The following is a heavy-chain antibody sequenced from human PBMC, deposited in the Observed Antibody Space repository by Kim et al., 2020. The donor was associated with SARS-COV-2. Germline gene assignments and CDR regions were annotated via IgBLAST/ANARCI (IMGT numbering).Heavy chain of an antibody. D-gene: IGHD3-3*01. V-gene: IGHV1-69*04. J-gene: IGHJ5*01. CDR2: IIPILGIA. CDR1: GGTFSSYA. CDR3: AREDREYYDFVSGYYTGWF. Sequence: SVKVSCKASGGTFSSYAISWVRQAPGQGLEWMGRIIPILGIANYAQKFQGRVTITADKSTSTAYMELSSLRSEDTAVYYCAREDREYYDFVSGYYTGWF.